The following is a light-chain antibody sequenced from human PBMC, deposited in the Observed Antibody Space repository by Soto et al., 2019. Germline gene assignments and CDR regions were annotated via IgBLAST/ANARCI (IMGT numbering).Light chain of an antibody. CDR2: GVS. V-gene: IGKV3-20*01. J-gene: IGKJ1*01. CDR1: QSVTSNA. CDR3: KQYGSSPWT. Sequence: EIVLPQSSATLSLSPGERSTLSGRASQSVTSNALAWYQQKPGQAHRLLIYGVSSRATGIPDRFSGSGSGTDFTLTISRLEPEDFAVYYCKQYGSSPWTFGQGNKVDIK.